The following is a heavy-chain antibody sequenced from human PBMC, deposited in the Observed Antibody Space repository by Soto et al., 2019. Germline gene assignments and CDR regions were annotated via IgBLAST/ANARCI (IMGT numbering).Heavy chain of an antibody. Sequence: SETLSLTCSVSGASISSYYWSWFRRPPGKGLEWIGYIYASGNTNYNPSLKSRVTISLDTSKNQFSLRLTSVSAADTAVYYCARHGRDGCNDRDCYSWFGPGGQGPLVTVS. D-gene: IGHD2-15*01. CDR3: ARHGRDGCNDRDCYSWFGP. CDR2: IYASGNT. J-gene: IGHJ5*02. V-gene: IGHV4-59*08. CDR1: GASISSYY.